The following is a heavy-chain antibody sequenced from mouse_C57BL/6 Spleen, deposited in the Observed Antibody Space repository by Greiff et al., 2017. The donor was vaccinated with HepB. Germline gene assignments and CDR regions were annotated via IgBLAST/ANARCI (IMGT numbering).Heavy chain of an antibody. V-gene: IGHV1-64*01. CDR1: GYTFTSYW. D-gene: IGHD1-1*01. CDR3: ARPITTVVATPDY. J-gene: IGHJ2*01. CDR2: IHPNSGST. Sequence: VQLQQPGAELVKPGASVKLSCKASGYTFTSYWMHWVKQRPGQGLEWIGMIHPNSGSTNYNEKFKSKATLTVDKSSSTAYMQLSSLTSEDSAVYYCARPITTVVATPDYWGQGTTLTVSS.